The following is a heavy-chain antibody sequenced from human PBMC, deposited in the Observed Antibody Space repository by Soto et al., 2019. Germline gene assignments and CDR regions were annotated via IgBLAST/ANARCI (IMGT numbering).Heavy chain of an antibody. CDR2: INAGNGNT. D-gene: IGHD3-3*01. CDR1: GYTFTSYA. V-gene: IGHV1-3*01. CDR3: ATRIPVWSGYYLLAPDAFDI. J-gene: IGHJ3*02. Sequence: ASVKVSCKASGYTFTSYAMHWVRQAPGQRLEWMGWINAGNGNTKYSQKFQGRVTITRDTSASTAYMELSSLRSEDTAVYYCATRIPVWSGYYLLAPDAFDIWGQGTMVTVSS.